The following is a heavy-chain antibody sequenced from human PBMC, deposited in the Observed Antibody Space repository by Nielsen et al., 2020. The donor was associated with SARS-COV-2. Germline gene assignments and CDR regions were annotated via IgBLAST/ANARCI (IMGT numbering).Heavy chain of an antibody. CDR3: ARDLGNYYDSDGYYYNYGMDV. CDR2: IYHSGST. D-gene: IGHD3-22*01. CDR1: GGSISSGGYS. J-gene: IGHJ6*02. Sequence: SETLSLTCAVSGGSISSGGYSWSWIRQPPGKGLEWIGYIYHSGSTYYNPSLKSRVTISVDRSKNQFSLKLSSVTAADTAVYHCARDLGNYYDSDGYYYNYGMDVWGQGTTVTVS. V-gene: IGHV4-30-2*01.